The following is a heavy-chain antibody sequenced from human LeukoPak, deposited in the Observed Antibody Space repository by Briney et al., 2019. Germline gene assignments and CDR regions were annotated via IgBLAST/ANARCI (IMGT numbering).Heavy chain of an antibody. J-gene: IGHJ4*02. V-gene: IGHV3-20*01. CDR2: INWNGDST. Sequence: GGSLRLSCAASGFTFDDHGVSWVRQAPGKGLEWVSGINWNGDSTGYADSVKGRFTISRDNAKNSLYLQMNSLRAGDTALYHCTRGNVAAATAILYFDYWGQGTLVTVSS. CDR3: TRGNVAAATAILYFDY. CDR1: GFTFDDHG. D-gene: IGHD6-13*01.